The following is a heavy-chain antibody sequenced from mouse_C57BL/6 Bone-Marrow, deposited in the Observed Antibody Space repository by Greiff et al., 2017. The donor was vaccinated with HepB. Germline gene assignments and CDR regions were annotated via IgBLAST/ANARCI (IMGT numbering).Heavy chain of an antibody. J-gene: IGHJ1*03. CDR2: IYPGNSDT. CDR3: TRGSSYGYWYFDV. Sequence: EVQLQQSGTVLARPGASVKMSCKTSGYTFTSYWMHWVKQRPGQGLEWIGAIYPGNSDTSYNQKFKGKAKLTAVTSASTAYMELSSLTNEDSAVYYCTRGSSYGYWYFDVWGTGTTVTVSS. D-gene: IGHD1-1*01. CDR1: GYTFTSYW. V-gene: IGHV1-5*01.